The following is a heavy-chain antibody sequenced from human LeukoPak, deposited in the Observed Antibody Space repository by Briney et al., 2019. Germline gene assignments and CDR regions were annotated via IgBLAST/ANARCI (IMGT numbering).Heavy chain of an antibody. V-gene: IGHV4-39*01. CDR2: IYYSGST. CDR1: GGSLSSSSYY. CDR3: ARPYYDSSGYYSGYAFDI. D-gene: IGHD3-22*01. J-gene: IGHJ3*02. Sequence: SETLSLTCTVSGGSLSSSSYYWGWIRQPPGKGLEWIGSIYYSGSTYYNPSLKSRVTISVDTSKNQFSLKLSSVTAADTAVYYCARPYYDSSGYYSGYAFDIWGQGTMVTVSS.